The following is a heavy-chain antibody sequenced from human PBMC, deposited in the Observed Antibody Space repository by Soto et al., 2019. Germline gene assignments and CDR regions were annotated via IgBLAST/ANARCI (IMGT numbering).Heavy chain of an antibody. CDR2: MYYSGST. J-gene: IGHJ4*02. CDR1: GGSINYYY. V-gene: IGHV4-59*12. D-gene: IGHD4-4*01. CDR3: ARGMTTVTTLDY. Sequence: SETLSLTCTVSGGSINYYYWSWIRQPPGKGLEWIGYMYYSGSTNYNPSLKNRVTISVDRSKNQFSLKLSSVTAADTAVYYCARGMTTVTTLDYWGQGTLVTVSS.